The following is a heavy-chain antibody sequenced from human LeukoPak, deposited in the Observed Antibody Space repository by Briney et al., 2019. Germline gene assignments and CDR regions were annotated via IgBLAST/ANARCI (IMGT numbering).Heavy chain of an antibody. Sequence: AAVKDSCMASRYTLTGYYMHWVRPPTGRGVECMGRINHNSGGKNNVQKFQGGFTMTMDTSISQASIELSTLRPDDTAVYYLARATYYDDSGGDGGWIDPWGQGTPVTVSS. J-gene: IGHJ5*02. D-gene: IGHD3-22*01. CDR2: INHNSGGK. CDR3: ARATYYDDSGGDGGWIDP. V-gene: IGHV1-2*06. CDR1: RYTLTGYY.